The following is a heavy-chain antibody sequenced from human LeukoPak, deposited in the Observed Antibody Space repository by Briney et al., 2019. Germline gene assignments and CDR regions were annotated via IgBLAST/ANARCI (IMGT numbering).Heavy chain of an antibody. Sequence: SVKVSCKASGGTFSSYAISWVRQAPGQGLEWMGGIIPIFGTANYAQKFQGRVTITRNTSISTAYMELSSLRSEDTAVYYCARKRRFSYYFDYWGQGTLVTVSS. CDR1: GGTFSSYA. V-gene: IGHV1-69*05. J-gene: IGHJ4*02. CDR3: ARKRRFSYYFDY. D-gene: IGHD3-3*01. CDR2: IIPIFGTA.